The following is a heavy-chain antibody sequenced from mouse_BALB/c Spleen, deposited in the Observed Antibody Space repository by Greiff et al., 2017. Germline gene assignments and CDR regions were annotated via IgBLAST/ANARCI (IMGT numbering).Heavy chain of an antibody. J-gene: IGHJ4*01. CDR3: ASWDAGDYAMDY. CDR2: IDPANGNT. CDR1: GFNITDTY. V-gene: IGHV14-3*02. Sequence: EVQLQQSGAELVKPGASVKLSCTASGFNITDTYMHWVKQRPEQGLEWIGRIDPANGNTKYDPKFQGKATITADTSSHTAYLQLSSLTSEDTAVYYCASWDAGDYAMDYWGQGTSVTVSS. D-gene: IGHD4-1*01.